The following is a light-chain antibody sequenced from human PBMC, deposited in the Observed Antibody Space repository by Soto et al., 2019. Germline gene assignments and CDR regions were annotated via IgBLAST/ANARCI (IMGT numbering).Light chain of an antibody. CDR2: DVS. J-gene: IGKJ5*01. V-gene: IGKV1-33*01. CDR3: QQYASLPIT. CDR1: QDINNY. Sequence: DIQMTQSPSSLSASVGDRVSITCQAGQDINNYLNWYQQKPGKAPKLLTYDVSNLDTGVPSRFTGSGSGTDFTFTITSLQSDDVATYYCQQYASLPITFGHGTRLEIK.